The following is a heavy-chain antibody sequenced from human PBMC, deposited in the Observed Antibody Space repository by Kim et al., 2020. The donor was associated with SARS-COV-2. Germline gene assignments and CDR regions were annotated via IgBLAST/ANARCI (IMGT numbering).Heavy chain of an antibody. CDR1: GFTFSSYG. CDR3: ARGPEDYDILTAVDY. Sequence: GGSLRLSCAASGFTFSSYGMHWVRQAPGKGLEWVAVIWYDGSNKYYADSVKGRFTISRDNSKNTLYLQMNSLRAEDTAVYYCARGPEDYDILTAVDYWGQGTLVTVSS. CDR2: IWYDGSNK. D-gene: IGHD3-9*01. V-gene: IGHV3-33*01. J-gene: IGHJ4*02.